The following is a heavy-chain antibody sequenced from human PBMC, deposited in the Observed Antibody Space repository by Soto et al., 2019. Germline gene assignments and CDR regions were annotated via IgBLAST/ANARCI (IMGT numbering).Heavy chain of an antibody. V-gene: IGHV3-66*01. Sequence: GGSLRLSCAASGFTVSSNYMSWVRQAPGKGLEWVSVIYSGGSTYYADSVKGRFTISRDNSKNTLYLQMNSLRAEDTAVYYCARDRRYCTNGVCYHYFYYWGQGTLVTVSS. D-gene: IGHD2-8*01. J-gene: IGHJ4*02. CDR3: ARDRRYCTNGVCYHYFYY. CDR2: IYSGGST. CDR1: GFTVSSNY.